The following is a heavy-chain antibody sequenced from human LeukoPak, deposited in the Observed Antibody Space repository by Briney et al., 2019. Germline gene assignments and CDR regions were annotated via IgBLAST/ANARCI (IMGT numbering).Heavy chain of an antibody. CDR1: GGXVSSGSYY. V-gene: IGHV4-61*01. D-gene: IGHD2-15*01. Sequence: PSETLSLTCTVSGGXVSSGSYYWSWIRQPPGKGLEWIGYIYYSGSTNYNPSLKSRVTISVDTSKNQFSLKLSSVTAADTAVYYCARDRPPIGGWGRGTLVTVSS. CDR3: ARDRPPIGG. CDR2: IYYSGST. J-gene: IGHJ4*02.